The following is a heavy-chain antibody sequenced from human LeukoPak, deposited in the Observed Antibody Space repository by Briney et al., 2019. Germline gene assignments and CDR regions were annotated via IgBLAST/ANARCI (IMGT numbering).Heavy chain of an antibody. CDR2: IYSGGNT. Sequence: GGSLRLSCAASGFTVSSNYMSWVRQAPGKGLEWVSVIYSGGNTYYADSVKGRFTISRDNSKNTLYLQMNSLGAEDTAVYYCARPMYYYDTSGHYYYHGMDVWGQGTTVTVSS. CDR1: GFTVSSNY. CDR3: ARPMYYYDTSGHYYYHGMDV. V-gene: IGHV3-53*01. J-gene: IGHJ6*02. D-gene: IGHD3-22*01.